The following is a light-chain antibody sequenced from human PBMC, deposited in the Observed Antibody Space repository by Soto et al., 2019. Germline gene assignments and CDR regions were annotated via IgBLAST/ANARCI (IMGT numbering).Light chain of an antibody. CDR2: DVS. V-gene: IGLV2-11*01. CDR1: SSDVGGYNY. CDR3: CSYAGSYTRYV. J-gene: IGLJ1*01. Sequence: QSALTQPRSVSGSPGQSVTISCTGTSSDVGGYNYVSWYQQHPGKAPKLMIYDVSKRPSGVPDRFSGSKSGNTASLTISRLQAEDEADYYCCSYAGSYTRYVFGTGTKVTVL.